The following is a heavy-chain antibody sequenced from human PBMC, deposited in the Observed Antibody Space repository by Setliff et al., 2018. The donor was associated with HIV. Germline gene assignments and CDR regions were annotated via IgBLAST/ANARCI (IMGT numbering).Heavy chain of an antibody. CDR3: ARRDGRSMNAFEI. CDR1: DYTFTTYW. J-gene: IGHJ3*02. V-gene: IGHV5-51*01. Sequence: GESLKISCKAVDYTFTTYWIGWVRQMPGEGLEWMGIIYPEDSNIKYNPPFQNQVTISADKSISTAYLQVHNLKASDTATYYCARRDGRSMNAFEIWGPGTMVTVSS. CDR2: IYPEDSNI. D-gene: IGHD6-13*01.